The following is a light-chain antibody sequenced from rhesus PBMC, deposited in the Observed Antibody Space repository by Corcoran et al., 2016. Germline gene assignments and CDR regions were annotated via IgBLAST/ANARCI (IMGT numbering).Light chain of an antibody. V-gene: IGKV1-74*01. Sequence: DIQMTQSPSSLSASVGDRVTITCRARENVNNNLNWYQQKPGKAPKLLIYKASTLQSGVPSRFSGSGSGTDYTFTISSLQPEDVATYYCQHGYGTPFTFGPGTKLDIK. J-gene: IGKJ3*01. CDR1: ENVNNN. CDR3: QHGYGTPFT. CDR2: KAS.